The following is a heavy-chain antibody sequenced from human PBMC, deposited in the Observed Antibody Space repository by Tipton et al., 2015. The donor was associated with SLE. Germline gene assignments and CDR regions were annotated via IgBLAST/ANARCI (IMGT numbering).Heavy chain of an antibody. V-gene: IGHV4-59*12. CDR3: ARDEYRYDTTGYHLLGHFDF. J-gene: IGHJ4*02. D-gene: IGHD3-22*01. Sequence: TLSLTCTVSGGSISSYYWSWIRQPPGKGLEWIGHNYYIGSTNYNPSLKSRVTISLDTSKNQFSLNLSSVTAADTAVYYCARDEYRYDTTGYHLLGHFDFWGQGTLVTVSS. CDR1: GGSISSYY. CDR2: NYYIGST.